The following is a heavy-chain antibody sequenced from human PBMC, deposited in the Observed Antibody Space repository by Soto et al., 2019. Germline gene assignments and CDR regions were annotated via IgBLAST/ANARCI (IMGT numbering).Heavy chain of an antibody. CDR1: GYTFTGYY. Sequence: QVQLVQSGAEVKKPEASVKVSCKASGYTFTGYYMHWVRQAPGQGLEWMGWINPNSGGTNYAQKFQGRVTMTRDTSISTAYMELSRLRSDDTAGYYCAREPGGYRGYEAARRSFWGGMDVWGQGTTVTVSS. V-gene: IGHV1-2*02. CDR3: AREPGGYRGYEAARRSFWGGMDV. CDR2: INPNSGGT. D-gene: IGHD5-12*01. J-gene: IGHJ6*01.